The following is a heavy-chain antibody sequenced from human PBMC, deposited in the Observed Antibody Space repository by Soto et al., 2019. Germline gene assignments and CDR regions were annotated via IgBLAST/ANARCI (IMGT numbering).Heavy chain of an antibody. CDR1: GYTFTSYG. CDR3: ARGPARGFLEWFSLYDI. V-gene: IGHV1-18*01. J-gene: IGHJ3*02. Sequence: ASVKVSCKASGYTFTSYGISWVRQAPGQGVEWMGWISAYNGNTNYAQKLQGRVTMTTDTSTSTAYMELRSLRSDDTAVYYCARGPARGFLEWFSLYDIWGQGTMVTVSS. CDR2: ISAYNGNT. D-gene: IGHD3-3*01.